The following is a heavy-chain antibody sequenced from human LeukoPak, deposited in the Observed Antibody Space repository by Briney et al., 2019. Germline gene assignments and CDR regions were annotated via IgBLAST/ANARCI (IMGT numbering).Heavy chain of an antibody. CDR1: GGTFSSYA. D-gene: IGHD2/OR15-2a*01. CDR2: INPYSGAT. CDR3: ARAKSRSSTYYLGH. J-gene: IGHJ4*02. Sequence: ASVKVSCKASGGTFSSYAISWVRQAPGQGLQWMGWINPYSGATNFGQNFRARVSFTRDASIATVFMELKSLTSDDTAIYYCARAKSRSSTYYLGHWGQGTLVTVSS. V-gene: IGHV1-2*02.